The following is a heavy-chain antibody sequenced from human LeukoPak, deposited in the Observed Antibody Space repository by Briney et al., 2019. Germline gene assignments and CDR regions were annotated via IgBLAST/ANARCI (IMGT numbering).Heavy chain of an antibody. CDR2: IYYSGST. D-gene: IGHD1-14*01. Sequence: PSETLSLTCTVSGGSISSSSYYWGWIRQPPGKGLEWIGSIYYSGSTYYNPSLKSRVTISVDTSKNQFSLKLSSVTAADTAVYYCAREAVYPLPSYWYFDLWGRGTLVTVSS. CDR1: GGSISSSSYY. V-gene: IGHV4-39*07. J-gene: IGHJ2*01. CDR3: AREAVYPLPSYWYFDL.